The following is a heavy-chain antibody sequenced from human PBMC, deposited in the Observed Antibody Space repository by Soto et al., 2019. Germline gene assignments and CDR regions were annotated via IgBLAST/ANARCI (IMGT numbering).Heavy chain of an antibody. V-gene: IGHV5-10-1*01. J-gene: IGHJ4*02. CDR2: IDPSDSYV. D-gene: IGHD2-2*01. CDR1: GNSFTAYW. CDR3: TRRDSSSFYHFDL. Sequence: XESLKISWQSSGNSFTAYWITLVLQMPGKGLEWMATIDPSDSYVDYSPSFRGHVTFSVDRSITTVYLQWNSLKASDSAMYFCTRRDSSSFYHFDLWGQGALVTVSS.